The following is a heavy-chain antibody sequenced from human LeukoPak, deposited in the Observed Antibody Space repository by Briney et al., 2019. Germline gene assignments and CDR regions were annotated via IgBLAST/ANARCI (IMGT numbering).Heavy chain of an antibody. J-gene: IGHJ4*02. Sequence: GGSLRLSCAAAGFTFRKYWMLWVRQAPGKGLESVSRINTDGTVTTYADSVKGRFTVSRDNADNTMFLQMNSVRDEDTAVYYCATKQWLAPPPDSWGQGTPVTVSS. CDR1: GFTFRKYW. CDR2: INTDGTVT. CDR3: ATKQWLAPPPDS. D-gene: IGHD6-19*01. V-gene: IGHV3-74*01.